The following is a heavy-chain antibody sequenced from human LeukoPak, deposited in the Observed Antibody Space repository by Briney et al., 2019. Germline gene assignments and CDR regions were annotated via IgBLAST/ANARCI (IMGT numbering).Heavy chain of an antibody. CDR1: GCTFTGYY. Sequence: GASVKLSCKASGCTFTGYYMHWVRQAPGQRLEWMGWINPNSGGTKYAQRLQGRVTRTRDTSITTAYMELSRLRSDDTGVYYCAGGLKNSGYDTFDFWGQGTLVTVSS. V-gene: IGHV1-2*02. D-gene: IGHD5-12*01. CDR2: INPNSGGT. J-gene: IGHJ4*02. CDR3: AGGLKNSGYDTFDF.